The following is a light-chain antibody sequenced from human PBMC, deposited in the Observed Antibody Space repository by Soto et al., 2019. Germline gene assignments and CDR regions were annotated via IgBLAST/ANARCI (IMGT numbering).Light chain of an antibody. Sequence: EIVMTQSPATLSVSPGERATPSCRASQSVSNNYLAWYQQKPGQAPRLLIYGASNRATGIPDRFSGSGSGTDFTLTIGRLEPEDFAVYYCQQYLVTPWTFGQGTKVDIK. CDR1: QSVSNNY. CDR2: GAS. V-gene: IGKV3-20*01. J-gene: IGKJ1*01. CDR3: QQYLVTPWT.